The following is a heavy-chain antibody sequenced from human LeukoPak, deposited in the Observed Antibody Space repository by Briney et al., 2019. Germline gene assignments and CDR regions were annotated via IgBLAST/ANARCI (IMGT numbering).Heavy chain of an antibody. D-gene: IGHD4-23*01. CDR3: AREGRGWKLELDY. CDR2: IIPIFGTA. CDR1: GGTFSSYA. V-gene: IGHV1-69*13. Sequence: GASVKVSCKASGGTFSSYAISWVRQAPGQGLEWMGGIIPIFGTANYAQKFQGRVTITADESTSTAYMELSSLRSEDTAVYYCAREGRGWKLELDYWGQGTLVTVSS. J-gene: IGHJ4*02.